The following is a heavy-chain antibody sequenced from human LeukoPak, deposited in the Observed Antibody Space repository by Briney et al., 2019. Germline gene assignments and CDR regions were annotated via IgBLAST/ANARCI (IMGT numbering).Heavy chain of an antibody. J-gene: IGHJ1*01. CDR2: IIPIFGTA. CDR1: GGTVSSYA. D-gene: IGHD3-9*01. Sequence: ASVKVSGNAAGGTVSSYAISWVRQAPGQGREWRGGIIPIFGTADDARKFQGRVTITADEPTSTAYIELSRLRSEDTAVYYCEREGFDILSYWGKGPLLTVSS. V-gene: IGHV1-69*01. CDR3: EREGFDILSY.